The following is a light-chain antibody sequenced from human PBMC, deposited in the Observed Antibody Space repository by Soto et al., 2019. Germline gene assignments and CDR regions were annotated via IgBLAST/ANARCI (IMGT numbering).Light chain of an antibody. CDR2: DAS. CDR3: QQRSNWPPLYT. CDR1: QSVSSY. Sequence: EGVLTQSPATLSLSPGERATLSCRASQSVSSYLAWYQQKRGQAPRLLIYDASKRATGIPARFSGSGFGTDFTLTISSLEAEDSAIYYWQQRSNWPPLYTFGQGTRLEIK. J-gene: IGKJ2*01. V-gene: IGKV3-11*01.